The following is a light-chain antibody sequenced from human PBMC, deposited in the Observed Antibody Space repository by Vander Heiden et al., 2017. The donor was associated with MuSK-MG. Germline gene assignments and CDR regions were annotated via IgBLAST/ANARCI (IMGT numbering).Light chain of an antibody. CDR2: QDT. CDR1: KLGDKY. V-gene: IGLV3-1*01. Sequence: SYDLTQPPSVSVSPGQTASITCSGDKLGDKYACWYQQRPGQSPVLVIYQDTKRPSGIPERFSGSNSGNTATLTISGTQAMDEADYYCQAWASTTVVFGGGTKLTVL. CDR3: QAWASTTVV. J-gene: IGLJ2*01.